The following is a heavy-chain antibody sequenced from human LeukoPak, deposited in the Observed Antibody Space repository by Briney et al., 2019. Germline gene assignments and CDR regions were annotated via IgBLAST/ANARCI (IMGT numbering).Heavy chain of an antibody. CDR2: ITPNSGGT. D-gene: IGHD3-3*01. CDR3: AREAITIFGVVRTQTTTSPHRFDP. J-gene: IGHJ5*02. Sequence: ASVKLSCKSSGYTFTVYYMHWVRQAPGQGLEWMGWITPNSGGTNYAQKFQGRVTMTRDTSISTAYMELSRLRSDDTAVYYCAREAITIFGVVRTQTTTSPHRFDPWGQGTLVTVSS. CDR1: GYTFTVYY. V-gene: IGHV1-2*02.